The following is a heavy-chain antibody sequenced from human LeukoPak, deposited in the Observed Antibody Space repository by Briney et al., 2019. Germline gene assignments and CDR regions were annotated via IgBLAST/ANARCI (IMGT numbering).Heavy chain of an antibody. D-gene: IGHD3-22*01. Sequence: ASVKVSCKASGYTFTGYYMHWVRQAPGQGLEWMGRINPNSGGTDYAQKFQGRVTMTRDTSISTAYMELSRLRSDDTAVYYCARAPYYYDSSGLSYWGQGTLVTVSS. CDR2: INPNSGGT. V-gene: IGHV1-2*06. J-gene: IGHJ4*02. CDR1: GYTFTGYY. CDR3: ARAPYYYDSSGLSY.